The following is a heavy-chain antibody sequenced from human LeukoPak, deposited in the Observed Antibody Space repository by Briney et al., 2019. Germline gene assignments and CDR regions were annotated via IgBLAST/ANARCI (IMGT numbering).Heavy chain of an antibody. D-gene: IGHD3-22*01. CDR3: ARARKRRYYDSSGYYPFDY. CDR1: GFTFSSYG. CDR2: IRYDGSNK. V-gene: IGHV3-30*02. J-gene: IGHJ4*02. Sequence: GGSLRLSCAASGFTFSSYGMHWVRQAPSKGLEWVAFIRYDGSNKYYADSVKGRFTISRDNSKNTLYLQMNSLRAEDTAVYYCARARKRRYYDSSGYYPFDYWGQGTLVTVSS.